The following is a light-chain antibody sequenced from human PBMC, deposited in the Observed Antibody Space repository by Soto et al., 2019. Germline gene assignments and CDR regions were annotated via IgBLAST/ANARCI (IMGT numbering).Light chain of an antibody. CDR1: HTVSSY. CDR2: EAS. J-gene: IGKJ1*01. CDR3: QQRSNWPWT. V-gene: IGKV3-11*01. Sequence: EIVLTQSRGTLSLCPXERATLSGRAGHTVSSYFTWDQQKPGQXPRLVXYEASNRAHGTPARFSGSGSATAFTPTISSLEPEDFAVYYGQQRSNWPWTFGQGTKVDIK.